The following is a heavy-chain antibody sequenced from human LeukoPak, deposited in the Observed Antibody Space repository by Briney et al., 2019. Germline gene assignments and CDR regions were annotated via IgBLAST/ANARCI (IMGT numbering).Heavy chain of an antibody. CDR3: ARGSPFIDY. V-gene: IGHV6-1*01. CDR1: GDDVSSNTAT. CDR2: TYYMSKWYN. J-gene: IGHJ4*02. Sequence: SQTLSLTCAISGDDVSSNTATWNWIRQSPSRGLKWLGRTYYMSKWYNEYAVFVKSRITINPDTPKNQFSLHLNSVTPEDTAVYYCARGSPFIDYWGQGTLVTVSS.